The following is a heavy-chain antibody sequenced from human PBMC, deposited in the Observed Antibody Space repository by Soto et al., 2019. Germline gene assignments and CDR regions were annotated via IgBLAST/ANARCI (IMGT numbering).Heavy chain of an antibody. CDR2: ISSSGSTI. Sequence: GGSLRLSCAASGFTFSSYEMNWVRQAPGKGLEWVSYISSSGSTIYYADSVKGRFTISIDNAKNSLYLQMNSLRAEDTAVYYSARNPPSCRGASYPRWYYYYGMAVWRQGPTVTPSS. V-gene: IGHV3-48*03. J-gene: IGHJ6*01. D-gene: IGHD1-26*01. CDR3: ARNPPSCRGASYPRWYYYYGMAV. CDR1: GFTFSSYE.